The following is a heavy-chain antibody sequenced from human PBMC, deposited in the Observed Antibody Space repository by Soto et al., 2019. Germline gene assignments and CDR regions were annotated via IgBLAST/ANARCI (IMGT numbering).Heavy chain of an antibody. CDR2: INPNSGGT. CDR3: ARGARRRGYYYGMDV. J-gene: IGHJ6*02. D-gene: IGHD6-6*01. V-gene: IGHV1-2*04. CDR1: GYTFTGYY. Sequence: SLKVSCKASGYTFTGYYMHWVREAPGQGLEWMGWINPNSGGTNYAQKFQGWVTMTRDTSISTAYMELSRLRSDDTAVYYCARGARRRGYYYGMDVWGQGTTVTVSS.